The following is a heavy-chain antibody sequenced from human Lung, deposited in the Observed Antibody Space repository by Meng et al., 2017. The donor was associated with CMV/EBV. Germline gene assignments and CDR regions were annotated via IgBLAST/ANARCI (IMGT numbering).Heavy chain of an antibody. D-gene: IGHD3-10*01. CDR1: GGTFSSYA. V-gene: IGHV1-69*05. CDR3: ARSIVVRGSLPRNKMDV. Sequence: SVKVSCKASGGTFSSYAISWVRQAPGQGLEWMGGIIPIFGTANYAQKFQGRVTITTDESTSTAYMELSSLRSEDTAVYYCARSIVVRGSLPRNKMDVWGQGTXVTVSS. CDR2: IIPIFGTA. J-gene: IGHJ6*02.